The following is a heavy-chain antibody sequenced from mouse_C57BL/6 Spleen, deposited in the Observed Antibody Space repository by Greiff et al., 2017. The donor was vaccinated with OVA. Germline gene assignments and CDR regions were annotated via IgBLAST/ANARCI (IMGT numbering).Heavy chain of an antibody. CDR2: IYPGSGST. CDR1: GYTFTSYW. J-gene: IGHJ2*01. V-gene: IGHV1-55*01. CDR3: ARGITTVVVPFDY. Sequence: QVQLKQPGAELVKPGASVKMSCKASGYTFTSYWITWVKQRPGQGLEWIGDIYPGSGSTNYNEKFKSKATLTVDTSSSTAYMQLSSLTSEDSAVYYCARGITTVVVPFDYRGQGTTLTVSS. D-gene: IGHD1-1*01.